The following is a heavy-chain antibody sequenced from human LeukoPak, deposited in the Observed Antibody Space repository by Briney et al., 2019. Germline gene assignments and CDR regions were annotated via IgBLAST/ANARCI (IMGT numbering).Heavy chain of an antibody. J-gene: IGHJ6*02. D-gene: IGHD2/OR15-2a*01. CDR3: ANSIVLPADIPYYYYYYGMDV. Sequence: GGYLRHTCAATGFTFISYAMTWVGQAPGKGLEWVSAISGSGGSKYYADSVKERFTISRDNSKITLYLQMNSLRAKDTAVYYCANSIVLPADIPYYYYYYGMDVWGQGTTVTVSS. CDR2: ISGSGGSK. V-gene: IGHV3-23*01. CDR1: GFTFISYA.